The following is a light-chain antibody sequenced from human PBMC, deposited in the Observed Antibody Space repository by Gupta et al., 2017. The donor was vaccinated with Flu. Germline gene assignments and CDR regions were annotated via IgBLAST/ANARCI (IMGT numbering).Light chain of an antibody. CDR1: QNVLSKSNNKNY. CDR3: QQYYSTPRT. V-gene: IGKV4-1*01. J-gene: IGKJ1*01. Sequence: IVMPHSHASLAVLLGTKAPILCKSSQNVLSKSNNKNYLAWYQQKPGQPPKLFIYGASTREFGVPDRFSGSGSGTDFTLTISSLQAEDVAVYYCQQYYSTPRTFGQGTKVEIK. CDR2: GAS.